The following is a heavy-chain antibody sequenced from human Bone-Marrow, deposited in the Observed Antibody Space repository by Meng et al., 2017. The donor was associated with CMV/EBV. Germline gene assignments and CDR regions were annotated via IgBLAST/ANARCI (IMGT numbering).Heavy chain of an antibody. D-gene: IGHD2-2*01. V-gene: IGHV1-69*05. Sequence: SVKVSCKASGGTFSSYAISWVRQAPGQGLEWMGGIIPIFGTANYAQKFQGRVTITTDESTSTAYMELSSLRSEDTAVYYCARGVVVPAATYYYYGMAVWGQGTTVTVSS. CDR2: IIPIFGTA. CDR3: ARGVVVPAATYYYYGMAV. J-gene: IGHJ6*02. CDR1: GGTFSSYA.